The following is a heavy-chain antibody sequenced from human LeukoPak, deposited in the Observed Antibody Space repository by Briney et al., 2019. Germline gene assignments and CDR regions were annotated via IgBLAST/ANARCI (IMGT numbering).Heavy chain of an antibody. CDR3: ARGALEWLLSYYFDY. CDR1: GFTFSSYE. J-gene: IGHJ4*02. V-gene: IGHV3-48*03. D-gene: IGHD3-3*01. Sequence: GGSLRLSCAASGFTFSSYEMNWVRQAPGKGLEWVSYISSSGSTIYYADSVKGRFTISRDNARNSLYLQVNSLRAEDTAVYYCARGALEWLLSYYFDYWGQGTLVTVSS. CDR2: ISSSGSTI.